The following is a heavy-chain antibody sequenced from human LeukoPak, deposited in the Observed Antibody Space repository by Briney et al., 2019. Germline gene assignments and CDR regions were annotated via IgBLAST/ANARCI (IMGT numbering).Heavy chain of an antibody. Sequence: SQTLSLTCAISGDSVSSNSAAWNWIRQSPSRGLEWLGRTYYRSKWYNDYAASVKSRITINPDTSKNQFSLQLNSVTPEDTAVYYCARGPRRYSSSSSGFDYWGQGTLVTVSS. CDR2: TYYRSKWYN. CDR3: ARGPRRYSSSSSGFDY. CDR1: GDSVSSNSAA. D-gene: IGHD6-6*01. J-gene: IGHJ4*02. V-gene: IGHV6-1*01.